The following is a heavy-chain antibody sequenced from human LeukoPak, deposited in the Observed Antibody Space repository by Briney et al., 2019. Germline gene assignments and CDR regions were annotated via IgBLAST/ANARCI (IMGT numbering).Heavy chain of an antibody. CDR2: ISYDGSDK. CDR1: GFTFSCYA. D-gene: IGHD2-8*01. Sequence: GKSLRLSCAASGFTFSCYAVHWVRQAPGKGLEWVALISYDGSDKYYADTVEGRFTISRDNSKSTVHLQMNSLRTEDTAVYFCAREVVAVLPDASTNDYWGQGALVFVSS. J-gene: IGHJ4*02. V-gene: IGHV3-30*04. CDR3: AREVVAVLPDASTNDY.